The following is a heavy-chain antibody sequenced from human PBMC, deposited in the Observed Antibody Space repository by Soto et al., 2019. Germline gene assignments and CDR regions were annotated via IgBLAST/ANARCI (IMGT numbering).Heavy chain of an antibody. D-gene: IGHD6-19*01. CDR1: GFTFAHYA. V-gene: IGHV3-23*05. CDR2: IDGPTTNT. CDR3: VTWLSAHFDY. Sequence: GGSLRLSCAASGFTFAHYAMMWARQAPGRGLEWVSTIDGPTTNTHYIDSVKGRFFISRDNAINTVYPQMNGLRAEDTAAYYCVTWLSAHFDYWGRGTLVTVSS. J-gene: IGHJ4*02.